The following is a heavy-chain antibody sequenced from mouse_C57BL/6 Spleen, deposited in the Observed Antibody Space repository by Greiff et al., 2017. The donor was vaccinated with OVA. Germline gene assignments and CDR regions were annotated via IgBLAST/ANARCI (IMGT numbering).Heavy chain of an antibody. CDR1: GYSITSGYD. V-gene: IGHV3-1*01. J-gene: IGHJ2*01. CDR2: ISYSGST. Sequence: DVQLQESGPGMVKPSQSLSLTCTVTGYSITSGYDWHWIRHFPGNKLEWMGYISYSGSTNYNPSLKSRISITHDTSKNHFFLKLNSVTTEDTATYYCARGGGYDYFDYWGQGTTLTVSS. D-gene: IGHD2-2*01. CDR3: ARGGGYDYFDY.